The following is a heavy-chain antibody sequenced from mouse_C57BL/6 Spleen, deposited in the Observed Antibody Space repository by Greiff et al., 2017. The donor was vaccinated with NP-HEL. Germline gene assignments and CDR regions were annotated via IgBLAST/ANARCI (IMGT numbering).Heavy chain of an antibody. J-gene: IGHJ4*01. CDR2: IWRGGST. D-gene: IGHD2-4*01. V-gene: IGHV2-5*01. Sequence: QVQLQQSGPGLVQPSQSLSITCTVSGFSLTSYGVHWVRQSPGKGLEWLGVIWRGGSTDYNAAFMSRLSITKDNSKSQVFFKMNSLQADDTAIYYCAKNDDYDPYYYAMDYWGQGTSVTVSS. CDR1: GFSLTSYG. CDR3: AKNDDYDPYYYAMDY.